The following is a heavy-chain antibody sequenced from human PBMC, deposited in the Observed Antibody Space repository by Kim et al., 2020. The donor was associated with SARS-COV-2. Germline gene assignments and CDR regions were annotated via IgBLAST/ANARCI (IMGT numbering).Heavy chain of an antibody. J-gene: IGHJ6*03. CDR1: GFTISIYA. CDR2: ISGSGGST. V-gene: IGHV3-23*01. Sequence: GGSLRRSCAASGFTISIYAMSWVRQAPGKGLEWVSVISGSGGSTYYADSVKGRFTISSDNSKNKLYLQMNSLSAEDTAVYYCSTRCIAVPRGCYSYMDV. CDR3: STRCIAVPRGCYSYMDV. D-gene: IGHD6-19*01.